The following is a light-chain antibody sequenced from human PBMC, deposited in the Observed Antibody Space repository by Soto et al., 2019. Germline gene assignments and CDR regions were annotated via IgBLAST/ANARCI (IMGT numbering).Light chain of an antibody. V-gene: IGLV2-8*01. Sequence: QSALTQPPSASGSPGQSVTLSCTGTSSDVGGYNSVSWYQQHPGKAPKLMIYEVSNRPSGVPARFSGSKSDNTASLTVSGLQAEDEADYYCSSYAGTNTYVFGTGTKLTVL. CDR3: SSYAGTNTYV. CDR2: EVS. CDR1: SSDVGGYNS. J-gene: IGLJ1*01.